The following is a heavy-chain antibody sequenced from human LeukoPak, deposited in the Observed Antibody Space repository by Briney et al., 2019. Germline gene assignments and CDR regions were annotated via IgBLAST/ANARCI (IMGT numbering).Heavy chain of an antibody. J-gene: IGHJ5*02. CDR2: IYSSGNT. Sequence: SETLSLTCTVSGGSISSSSYYWGWIRQPPGKGLEYIGSIYSSGNTYYNPSLKSRVTISVDTSKNQFSLKLSSVTAADTAVYYCARQIAARPDWFDPWGQGTLVTVSS. CDR1: GGSISSSSYY. D-gene: IGHD6-6*01. V-gene: IGHV4-39*01. CDR3: ARQIAARPDWFDP.